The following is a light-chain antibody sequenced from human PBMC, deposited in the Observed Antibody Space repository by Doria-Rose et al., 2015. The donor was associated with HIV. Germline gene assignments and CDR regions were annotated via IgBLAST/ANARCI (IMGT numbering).Light chain of an antibody. V-gene: IGKV3-20*01. Sequence: EIVLTQSPGTLSLSPGERANLSCSASQSFSSTYLAWYQQKPGQAPSLRIYDGSTRATGVPDRFSASGSGTDFTLTINRLEPEDFALYYCHQYGTSWTFGQGTKVEI. CDR3: HQYGTSWT. J-gene: IGKJ1*01. CDR1: QSFSSTY. CDR2: DGS.